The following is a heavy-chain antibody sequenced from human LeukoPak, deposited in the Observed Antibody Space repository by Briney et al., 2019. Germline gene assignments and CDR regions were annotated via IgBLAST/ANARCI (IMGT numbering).Heavy chain of an antibody. D-gene: IGHD3-10*01. V-gene: IGHV3-9*01. J-gene: IGHJ4*02. CDR2: ISWNSGSI. CDR1: GFTFNDYA. CDR3: ARDKPWEYGAGSKFDY. Sequence: GRSLRLSCAASGFTFNDYAMHWVRQAPGKGLEWVSGISWNSGSIGYADSVKGRFTISRDNAKNSLYLQMNSLRDEDTAVYYCARDKPWEYGAGSKFDYWGQGTLVTVSS.